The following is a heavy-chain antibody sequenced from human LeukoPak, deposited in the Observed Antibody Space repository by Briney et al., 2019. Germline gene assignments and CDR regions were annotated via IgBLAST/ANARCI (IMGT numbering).Heavy chain of an antibody. V-gene: IGHV1-46*01. D-gene: IGHD1-26*01. CDR1: GYTFTSYY. Sequence: GASVKVSCKASGYTFTSYYILWVRQAPGQGLEYMGIINPSGGYTSYAQKFQGRVTMTSDTSTSTVYMELSSLTSKDAAVYYCARGGPGPELYYYYGMDVWGQGTTVTASS. CDR3: ARGGPGPELYYYYGMDV. CDR2: INPSGGYT. J-gene: IGHJ6*02.